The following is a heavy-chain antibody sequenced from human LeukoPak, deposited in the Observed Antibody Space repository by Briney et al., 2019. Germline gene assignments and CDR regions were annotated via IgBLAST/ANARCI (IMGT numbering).Heavy chain of an antibody. V-gene: IGHV3-53*01. CDR2: IYSGGST. CDR3: ARSYYYDSSGDSP. D-gene: IGHD3-22*01. J-gene: IGHJ5*02. CDR1: GFTVSNNY. Sequence: PGGSLRLSCAAFGFTVSNNYMSWVRQAPGKGLEWVSVIYSGGSTYYADSVKGRFTISRDNSKNTLYLQMNSLRAEDTAVYYCARSYYYDSSGDSPWGQGTLVTVSS.